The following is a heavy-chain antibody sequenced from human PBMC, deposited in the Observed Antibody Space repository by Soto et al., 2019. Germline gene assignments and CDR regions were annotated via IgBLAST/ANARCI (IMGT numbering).Heavy chain of an antibody. Sequence: SETLSLTCTVSGGSISSSSYYWGWIRQPPGKGLEWIGSIYYSGSTYYNPSLKSRVTISVDASKNQFSLKLSSVTAADTAVYYCARDGSGSYYALDYYGMDVWGQGTTVTVSS. CDR3: ARDGSGSYYALDYYGMDV. CDR2: IYYSGST. V-gene: IGHV4-39*02. CDR1: GGSISSSSYY. J-gene: IGHJ6*02. D-gene: IGHD1-26*01.